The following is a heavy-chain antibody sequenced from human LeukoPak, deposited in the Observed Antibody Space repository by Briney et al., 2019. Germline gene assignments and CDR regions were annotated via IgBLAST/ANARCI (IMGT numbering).Heavy chain of an antibody. V-gene: IGHV1-3*03. Sequence: ASVKVSCKASGYIFTTYTMHWVRQAPGQSLEWMGWITGDGSTKYSGDFQARVTITGDTSANTAYMELNSLTSEDTAVYYCASQGHLGAFHLWGQGTMISVFS. CDR1: GYIFTTYT. CDR2: ITGDGST. D-gene: IGHD3-16*01. J-gene: IGHJ3*01. CDR3: ASQGHLGAFHL.